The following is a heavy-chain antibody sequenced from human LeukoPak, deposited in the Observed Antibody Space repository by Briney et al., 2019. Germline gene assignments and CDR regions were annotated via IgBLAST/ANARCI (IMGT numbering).Heavy chain of an antibody. CDR2: ISSNGGST. CDR1: GYTFSTYD. J-gene: IGHJ6*02. Sequence: GGSLRLSCAASGYTFSTYDMHWVRQAPGKGLEYVSAISSNGGSTYYANSVKGRFTISRDNSKNTLYLQMGSLRAEDMAVYYCARVHGDYEHDYYYYYGMDVWGQGTTVTVSS. V-gene: IGHV3-64*01. D-gene: IGHD4-17*01. CDR3: ARVHGDYEHDYYYYYGMDV.